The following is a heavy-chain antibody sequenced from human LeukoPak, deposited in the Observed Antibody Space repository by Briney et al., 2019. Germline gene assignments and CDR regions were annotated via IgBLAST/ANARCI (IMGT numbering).Heavy chain of an antibody. CDR3: ARVSSGWSTPTY. J-gene: IGHJ4*02. V-gene: IGHV4-59*08. Sequence: SETLSLTCSVSGGSVKSYYWSWIRQPPGKGLEWIGDIHDSGSTNYNHSLKSRVTISVDTSKNQFSLKLSSVTAADTAVYYCARVSSGWSTPTYWGQGTLVTVSS. CDR1: GGSVKSYY. D-gene: IGHD6-19*01. CDR2: IHDSGST.